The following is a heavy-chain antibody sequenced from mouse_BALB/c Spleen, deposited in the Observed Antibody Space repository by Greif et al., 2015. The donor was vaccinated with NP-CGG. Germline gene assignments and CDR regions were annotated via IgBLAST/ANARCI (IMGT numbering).Heavy chain of an antibody. V-gene: IGHV14-4*02. Sequence: EVQLQQSGAELVRSGASVKLSCTASGFNIKDYYMHWVKQRPEQGLEWIGWIDPENGDTEYAPKFQGKATMTADTSSNTAYLQLSSLTSGGTAVYYCDPLYGRGGYFDVWGAGTTVTVSS. D-gene: IGHD1-1*01. CDR1: GFNIKDYY. CDR2: IDPENGDT. CDR3: DPLYGRGGYFDV. J-gene: IGHJ1*01.